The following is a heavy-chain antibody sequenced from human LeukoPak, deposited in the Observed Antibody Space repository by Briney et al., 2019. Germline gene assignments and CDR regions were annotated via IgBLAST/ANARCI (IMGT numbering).Heavy chain of an antibody. V-gene: IGHV3-7*01. Sequence: PGGSLRLSCSASGFTSSSHWMGWVRQAPGKGLEWVANMKPDGSEENYVDSVKGRFTISRDNAKNSLYLQMSSLRAEDTAVYYCAKLRITIFGGHSGAFDIWGQGTMVTVSS. D-gene: IGHD3-3*01. CDR3: AKLRITIFGGHSGAFDI. J-gene: IGHJ3*02. CDR1: GFTSSSHW. CDR2: MKPDGSEE.